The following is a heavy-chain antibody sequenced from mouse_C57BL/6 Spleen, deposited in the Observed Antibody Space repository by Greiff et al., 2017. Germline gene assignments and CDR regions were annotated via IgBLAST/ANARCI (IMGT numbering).Heavy chain of an antibody. D-gene: IGHD2-5*01. CDR1: GYAFSSSW. V-gene: IGHV1-82*01. CDR2: IYPGDGDT. Sequence: QVQLKESGPELVKPGASVKISCKASGYAFSSSWMNWVKQRPGKGLEWIGRIYPGDGDTNYNGKFKGKATLTADKSSSTAYMQLSSLTSEDSAVYFCARGSNYGDYAMDYWGQGTSVTVSS. CDR3: ARGSNYGDYAMDY. J-gene: IGHJ4*01.